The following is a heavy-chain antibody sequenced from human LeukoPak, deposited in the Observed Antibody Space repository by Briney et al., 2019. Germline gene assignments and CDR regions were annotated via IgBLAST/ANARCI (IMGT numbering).Heavy chain of an antibody. CDR1: GFTFSSYE. CDR2: ISSSGSTI. V-gene: IGHV3-48*03. D-gene: IGHD3-16*01. J-gene: IGHJ3*02. Sequence: PGGSLRLSCAASGFTFSSYEMNWVRQAPGKGLEWVSYISSSGSTIYYADSVKGRFTISRDNSKNTLYLQMNSLRAEDTAVYYCAKDRPPWAYDKPYDAFDIWGQGTMVTVSS. CDR3: AKDRPPWAYDKPYDAFDI.